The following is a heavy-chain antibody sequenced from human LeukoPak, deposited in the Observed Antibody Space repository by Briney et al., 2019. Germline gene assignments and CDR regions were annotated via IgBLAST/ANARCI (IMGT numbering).Heavy chain of an antibody. CDR1: GFTFSSYG. Sequence: GGSLRLSCAASGFTFSSYGMHWVRQAPGKGLAWVAFIRYDGSNKYYADSVKGRFTISRDNSKNTLYLQMNSLRAEDTAVYYCAKDLRAIAAAVAGDYWGQGTLVTVSS. J-gene: IGHJ4*02. D-gene: IGHD6-13*01. CDR2: IRYDGSNK. CDR3: AKDLRAIAAAVAGDY. V-gene: IGHV3-30*02.